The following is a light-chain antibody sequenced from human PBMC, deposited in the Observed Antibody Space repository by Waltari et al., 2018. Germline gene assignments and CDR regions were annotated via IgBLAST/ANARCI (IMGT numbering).Light chain of an antibody. CDR2: DNT. Sequence: QSVLTQPPSLSGAPAQSFTLSSPALSSNLRAGSAVPWYQQRPGAAPKLLIDDNTNRPSGVPDRFSGSKSGTSASLAITGLQAEDEADFYCQSYDNSLTGRVFGGGTKLTVL. CDR3: QSYDNSLTGRV. CDR1: SSNLRAGSA. J-gene: IGLJ3*02. V-gene: IGLV1-40*01.